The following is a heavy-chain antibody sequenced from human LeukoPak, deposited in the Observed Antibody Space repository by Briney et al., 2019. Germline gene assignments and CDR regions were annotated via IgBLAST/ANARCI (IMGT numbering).Heavy chain of an antibody. D-gene: IGHD6-6*01. CDR2: ISYDGSNK. J-gene: IGHJ4*02. CDR3: AKDGLVRQLVFDY. V-gene: IGHV3-30*18. Sequence: GGSLRLSCAASGFTFSSYGMHWVRQAPGKGLEWVAVISYDGSNKYYADSVKGRFTISRDNSKNTLYPQMNSLRAEDTAVYYCAKDGLVRQLVFDYWGQGTLVTVSS. CDR1: GFTFSSYG.